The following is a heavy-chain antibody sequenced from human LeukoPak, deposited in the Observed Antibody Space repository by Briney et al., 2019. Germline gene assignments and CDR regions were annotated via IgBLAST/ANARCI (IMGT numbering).Heavy chain of an antibody. Sequence: GGSLRLSCAASGFTFSSYAMHWVRQAPGKGLEWVSSISSSSSYIYYADSVKGRFTISRDNAKNSLYLQMNSLRAEDTAVYYCARESTVTHPFDYWGQGTLVTVSS. CDR2: ISSSSSYI. CDR1: GFTFSSYA. V-gene: IGHV3-21*01. CDR3: ARESTVTHPFDY. J-gene: IGHJ4*02. D-gene: IGHD4-11*01.